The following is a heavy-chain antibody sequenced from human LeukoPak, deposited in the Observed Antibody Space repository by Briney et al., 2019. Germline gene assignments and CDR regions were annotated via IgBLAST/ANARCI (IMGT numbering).Heavy chain of an antibody. CDR1: GFTLSSYW. V-gene: IGHV3-7*01. CDR2: INQDGSEK. J-gene: IGHJ3*02. CDR3: ARVYGDYREDAFDI. D-gene: IGHD4-17*01. Sequence: GGSLRLSCAASGFTLSSYWMSWVREAPGRGLECVANINQDGSEKYYVDSVKGRFTISRDNAKNSLYLQMNSLRAEDTAVYYCARVYGDYREDAFDIWGQGTMVTVSS.